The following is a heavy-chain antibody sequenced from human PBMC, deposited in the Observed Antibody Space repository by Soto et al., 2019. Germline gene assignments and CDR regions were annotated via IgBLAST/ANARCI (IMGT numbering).Heavy chain of an antibody. CDR1: GFTFSSYG. V-gene: IGHV3-33*01. CDR3: IPDYYDSSGRFDY. Sequence: PGGSLRLSCAASGFTFSSYGMHWVRQAPGKGLEWVAVIWYDGSNKYYADSVKGRFTISRDNSKNTLYLQMNSLRAEDTAVYYCIPDYYDSSGRFDYWGQGTLVTVSS. CDR2: IWYDGSNK. J-gene: IGHJ4*02. D-gene: IGHD3-22*01.